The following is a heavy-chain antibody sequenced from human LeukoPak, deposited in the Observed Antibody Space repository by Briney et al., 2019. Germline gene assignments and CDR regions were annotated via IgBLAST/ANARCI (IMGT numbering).Heavy chain of an antibody. CDR1: GYTFTSYY. D-gene: IGHD2-15*01. CDR2: INPSGGST. V-gene: IGHV1-46*01. Sequence: GASVKVSCKASGYTFTSYYMHLVRQAPGQELEWRGIINPSGGSTSYAQKFQGRVTMTSDTSTSTVYMELSSLRSEDTAVYCCAREVSNCSGGSWYYFDYWGQGTLVTVSS. J-gene: IGHJ4*02. CDR3: AREVSNCSGGSWYYFDY.